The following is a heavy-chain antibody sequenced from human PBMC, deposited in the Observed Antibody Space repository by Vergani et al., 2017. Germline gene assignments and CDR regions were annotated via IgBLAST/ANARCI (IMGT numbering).Heavy chain of an antibody. J-gene: IGHJ5*02. CDR3: ARDGTQGYSGYDSHGGFDP. Sequence: QVQLVQSGAEVKKPGASVKVSCKASGYTFTSYDINWVRQATGQGLEWMGWMNPNSGNPTYAQGFTGRFVFSLDTSVSTAYLQISSLKAEDTAVYYCARDGTQGYSGYDSHGGFDPWGQGTLVTVSS. CDR2: MNPNSGNP. V-gene: IGHV7-4-1*02. CDR1: GYTFTSYD. D-gene: IGHD5-12*01.